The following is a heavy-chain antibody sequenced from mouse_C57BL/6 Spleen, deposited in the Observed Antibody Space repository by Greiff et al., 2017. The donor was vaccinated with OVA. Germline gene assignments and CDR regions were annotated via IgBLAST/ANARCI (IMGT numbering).Heavy chain of an antibody. J-gene: IGHJ1*03. CDR2: IDPSDSYT. CDR3: ARKGYGQYFDV. D-gene: IGHD1-1*01. V-gene: IGHV1-50*01. Sequence: QVQLQQPGAELVKPGASVKLSCKASGYTFTSYWMQWVKQRPGQGLEWIGEIDPSDSYTNYNQKFKGKATLTVDTSSSAAYMQLSSLTSEDSAVYYCARKGYGQYFDVWGTGTTVTVSS. CDR1: GYTFTSYW.